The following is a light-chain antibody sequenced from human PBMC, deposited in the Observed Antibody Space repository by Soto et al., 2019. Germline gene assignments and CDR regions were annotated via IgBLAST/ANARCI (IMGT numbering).Light chain of an antibody. J-gene: IGKJ4*01. Sequence: DIQMTQSPSSVSASVGDRVTISCRASQGISSWLVWYQQKPGKAPNLLICAASSLQSGVPSRFSGSGSGTDFTLTISSLQPEDFATYYCQQANTFPPTFGGGTKVEIK. V-gene: IGKV1-12*01. CDR3: QQANTFPPT. CDR2: AAS. CDR1: QGISSW.